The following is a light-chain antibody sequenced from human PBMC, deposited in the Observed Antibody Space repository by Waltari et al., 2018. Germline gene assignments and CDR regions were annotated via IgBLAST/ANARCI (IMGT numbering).Light chain of an antibody. CDR1: SSDVVGYDY. CDR2: EVS. J-gene: IGLJ2*01. CDR3: SSYTSSSHVV. V-gene: IGLV2-14*01. Sequence: QSALTQPASVSGSPGHSITISCTGTSSDVVGYDYVSWYQQHQGKDPKLMIYEVSNRPSGVPNRFPGAKSGNTASLTIAVLQAEEEADYYCSSYTSSSHVVFGGGPTLTVL.